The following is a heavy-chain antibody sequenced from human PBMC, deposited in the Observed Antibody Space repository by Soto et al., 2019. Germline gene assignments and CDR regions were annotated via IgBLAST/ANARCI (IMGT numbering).Heavy chain of an antibody. CDR1: GYTFTGYY. V-gene: IGHV1-2*04. CDR3: ARHGPRGSPHYYYYYMDV. CDR2: INPNSGGT. J-gene: IGHJ6*03. Sequence: ASVKVSCKASGYTFTGYYMHWVRQAPGQGLEWMGWINPNSGGTNYAQKFQGWVTMTRDTSISTAYMELSRLRSDDTAVYYCARHGPRGSPHYYYYYMDVWGKGTTVTVSS. D-gene: IGHD6-13*01.